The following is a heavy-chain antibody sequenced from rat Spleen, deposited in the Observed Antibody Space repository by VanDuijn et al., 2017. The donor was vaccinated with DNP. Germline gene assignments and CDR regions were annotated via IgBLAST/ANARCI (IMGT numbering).Heavy chain of an antibody. CDR1: GFTFNNYW. CDR2: ISTSGAVT. D-gene: IGHD1-7*01. V-gene: IGHV5-31*01. CDR3: ATSSYYGYDYGFAY. Sequence: EVQLVESGGGLVQPGRSLKLSCVASGFTFNNYWMTWTRQVPGKGLEWVAAISTSGAVTYYRDSVKGRFTISRDNANSTLYLQMNSLRSEDTATYYCATSSYYGYDYGFAYWGQGTLVTVSS. J-gene: IGHJ3*01.